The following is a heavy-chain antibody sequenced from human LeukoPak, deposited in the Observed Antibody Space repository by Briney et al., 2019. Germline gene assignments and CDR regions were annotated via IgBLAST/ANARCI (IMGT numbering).Heavy chain of an antibody. D-gene: IGHD2-21*01. CDR2: ISYDGSNK. J-gene: IGHJ3*02. V-gene: IGHV3-30-3*01. CDR1: GFTFSSYA. CDR3: ARDSIVVVIGGAFDI. Sequence: GGSLRLSYAASGFTFSSYAMHWVRQAPGKGLEWVAVISYDGSNKYYADSVKGRFTISRDNSKNTLYLQMNSLRAEDTAVYYCARDSIVVVIGGAFDIWGQGTMVTVSS.